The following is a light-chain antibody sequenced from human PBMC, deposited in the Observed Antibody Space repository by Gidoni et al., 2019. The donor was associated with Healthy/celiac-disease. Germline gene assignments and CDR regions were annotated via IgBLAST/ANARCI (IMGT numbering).Light chain of an antibody. CDR1: MSLIHSNGCIH. CDR2: FGS. Sequence: DIVMTQSPLSLPVTPGEPASISCRSSMSLIHSNGCIHLDWYLQKPWQSQQLLIYFGSNRSSGVPDMFSRSESCTECTLKINIVEAEDVGVYYCMQALQTPLTFGGGTKVEIK. CDR3: MQALQTPLT. J-gene: IGKJ4*01. V-gene: IGKV2-28*01.